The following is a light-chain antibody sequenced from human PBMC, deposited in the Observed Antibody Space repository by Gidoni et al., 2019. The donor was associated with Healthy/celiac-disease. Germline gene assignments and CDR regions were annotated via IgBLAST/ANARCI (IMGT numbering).Light chain of an antibody. V-gene: IGKV3-15*01. CDR3: QQYNNWPPLT. Sequence: EIVITQSPATLSVSPGERATLSCRASQSVSSNLAWYQQKPGQAPRLLIYGAATRATGIPARFSGSGSGTEFTLTISILQSEDFAVYYCQQYNNWPPLTFGGGTKVEIK. CDR2: GAA. J-gene: IGKJ4*01. CDR1: QSVSSN.